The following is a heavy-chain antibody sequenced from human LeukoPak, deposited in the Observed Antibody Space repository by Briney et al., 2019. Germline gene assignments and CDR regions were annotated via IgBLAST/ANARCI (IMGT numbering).Heavy chain of an antibody. CDR1: GGSISSNNW. V-gene: IGHV4-4*02. J-gene: IGHJ4*02. D-gene: IGHD3-3*01. CDR3: AKLEGWFYFDS. CDR2: IYHSGST. Sequence: SETLSLTCAVSGGSISSNNWWSWVRQPPGKGLERIGEIYHSGSTNYNPSLKSRVTILVDKSKNQLSLKLNSVTAADTAVYYCAKLEGWFYFDSWGQGTLVTVSS.